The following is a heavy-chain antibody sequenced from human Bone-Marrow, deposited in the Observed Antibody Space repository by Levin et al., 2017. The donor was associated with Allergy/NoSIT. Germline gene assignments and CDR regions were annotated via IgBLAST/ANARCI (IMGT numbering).Heavy chain of an antibody. CDR3: ATATGYYFDL. J-gene: IGHJ4*02. D-gene: IGHD2-15*01. CDR2: IPLDGNNI. V-gene: IGHV3-30*03. Sequence: TGGSLRLSCVGSGFTFTNYGIHWVRLAPGKGLEWVTVIPLDGNNIYYADSVNGRFTISRDNSKNTVYLQMDSLRPDDTAMYFCATATGYYFDLWGQGTLVTVSS. CDR1: GFTFTNYG.